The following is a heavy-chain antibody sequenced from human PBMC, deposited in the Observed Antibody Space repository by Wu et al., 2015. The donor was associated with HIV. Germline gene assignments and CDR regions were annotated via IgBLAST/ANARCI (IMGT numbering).Heavy chain of an antibody. D-gene: IGHD1-14*01. J-gene: IGHJ2*01. V-gene: IGHV1-69*05. CDR2: IIPIFGTA. CDR3: ARTPPPEGTNRAKWYFDL. CDR1: GGTFSSYA. Sequence: QLVQSGAEVKKPGSSVKVSCKASGGTFSSYAISWVRQAPGQGLEWMGGIIPIFGTANYAQKFQGRVTITTDESTSTAYMELSSLRSEDTAVYYCARTPPPEGTNRAKWYFDLWGRGTLVTVSS.